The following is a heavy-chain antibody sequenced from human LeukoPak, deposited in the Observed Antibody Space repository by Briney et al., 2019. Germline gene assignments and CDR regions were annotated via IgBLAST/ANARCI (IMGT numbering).Heavy chain of an antibody. V-gene: IGHV4-34*01. CDR2: INHSGST. CDR1: GGSFSGYY. D-gene: IGHD3-22*01. CDR3: ARANDSSGPEFDY. J-gene: IGHJ4*02. Sequence: SETLSLTCAVYGGSFSGYYWSWIRQPPGKGLEWLGEINHSGSTNYNPSLKSRVTISVDTSKNQFSLKLSSVTAADTAVYYCARANDSSGPEFDYWGQGTLVTVSS.